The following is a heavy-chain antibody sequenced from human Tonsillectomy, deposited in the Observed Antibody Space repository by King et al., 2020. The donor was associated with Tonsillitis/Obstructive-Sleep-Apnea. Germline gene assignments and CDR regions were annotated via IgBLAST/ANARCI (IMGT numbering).Heavy chain of an antibody. Sequence: VQLVESGGGVVQPGGSLRLSCAASGFSFDDYAMHWVRQAPGKGLEWVSLISGDGGSTYYADSVKGRFTISRENSKNSLYLQMNSLRTEDTALYYCAKYVYYYASSGYSPPGWFDPWGQGTLVTVSS. D-gene: IGHD3-22*01. CDR3: AKYVYYYASSGYSPPGWFDP. CDR2: ISGDGGST. J-gene: IGHJ5*02. V-gene: IGHV3-43*02. CDR1: GFSFDDYA.